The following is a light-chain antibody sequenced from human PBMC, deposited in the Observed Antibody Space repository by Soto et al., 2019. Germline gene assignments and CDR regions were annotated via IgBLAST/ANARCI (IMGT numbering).Light chain of an antibody. V-gene: IGKV3-20*01. CDR1: QSVSSSY. J-gene: IGKJ4*01. Sequence: EVVLTQSPGTLSLSPGERATLSCRARQSVSSSYLAWYQQKSGQAPRLLIYGASSRANGIPDRFSGSGSGTDFTLTISRLEPEDFAVYYCPQYGSSPTFGGGTKVEIK. CDR2: GAS. CDR3: PQYGSSPT.